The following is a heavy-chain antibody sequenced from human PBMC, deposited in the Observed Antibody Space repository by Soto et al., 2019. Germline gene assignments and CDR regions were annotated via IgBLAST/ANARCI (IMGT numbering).Heavy chain of an antibody. CDR3: AREVVETSSLWLDP. Sequence: VSVKVPFKASLYTFTNNDINWVGQAPGQGLEWIGWMNTNTNTTDSAEVFEGRVSLTWDTSISTAYMQLNSLKIDDTAVYYCAREVVETSSLWLDPWGQGTLVTVSS. CDR1: LYTFTNND. CDR2: MNTNTNTT. V-gene: IGHV1-8*01. J-gene: IGHJ5*02. D-gene: IGHD6-6*01.